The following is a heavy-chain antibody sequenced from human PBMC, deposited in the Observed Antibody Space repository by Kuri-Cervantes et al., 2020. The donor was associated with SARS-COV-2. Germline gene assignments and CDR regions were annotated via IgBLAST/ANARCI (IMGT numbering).Heavy chain of an antibody. V-gene: IGHV3-13*04. Sequence: GGSLRLSCAASGFTFSSYDMHWGRQATGKGLEWVSAIGTACETYYPGCVKGRFTIYRENAKNSLYLQMNSLRAGDTAVYYCARDRGEDIVVVVAASAYDYWGQGNLVTVSS. J-gene: IGHJ4*02. CDR2: IGTACET. CDR1: GFTFSSYD. D-gene: IGHD2-15*01. CDR3: ARDRGEDIVVVVAASAYDY.